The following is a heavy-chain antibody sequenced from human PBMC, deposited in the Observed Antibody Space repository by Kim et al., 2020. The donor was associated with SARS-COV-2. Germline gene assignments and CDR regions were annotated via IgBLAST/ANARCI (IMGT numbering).Heavy chain of an antibody. CDR1: GYTFTSYY. J-gene: IGHJ6*02. CDR2: SNPSGAST. Sequence: ASVKVSCKASGYTFTSYYMHLVRQAPGQGLEWMGISNPSGASTSYAQKFQGRATMTRDTSTRTVYMELTSLRAENTAAYYCVTDGHTVVVIAIPSKTGYYGMDVWGPGTTVTVSS. D-gene: IGHD2-21*01. CDR3: VTDGHTVVVIAIPSKTGYYGMDV. V-gene: IGHV1-46*01.